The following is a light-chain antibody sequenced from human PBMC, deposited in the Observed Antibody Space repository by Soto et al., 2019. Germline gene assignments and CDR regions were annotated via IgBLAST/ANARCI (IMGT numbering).Light chain of an antibody. CDR2: GAS. Sequence: EIVMTQSPATLSLSPGDRATLSCRASQFMSSNYLSWYQQKPGQAPRLLIHGASTRATGVPARISGSGSGTEFTLTISSLQSEDFAVYYCQQFRNWPWTFGQGTKVDIK. V-gene: IGKV3D-7*01. CDR3: QQFRNWPWT. J-gene: IGKJ1*01. CDR1: QFMSSNY.